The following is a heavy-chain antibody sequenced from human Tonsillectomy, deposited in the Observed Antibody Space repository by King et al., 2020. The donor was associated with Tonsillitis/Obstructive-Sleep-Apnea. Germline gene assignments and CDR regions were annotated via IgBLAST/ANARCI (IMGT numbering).Heavy chain of an antibody. CDR2: ISTSGRTI. D-gene: IGHD2-15*01. V-gene: IGHV3-48*02. Sequence: VQLVESGGGLVQPGGSLRLSCAASGFTFSSYSMNWVRQAPGKGLEWVSYISTSGRTIYYADSVKGRFTISRDIAKNSLYLQMNSLRDDDTAVYYCARDIGFHQYWGQGTLVTVSS. CDR3: ARDIGFHQY. CDR1: GFTFSSYS. J-gene: IGHJ4*02.